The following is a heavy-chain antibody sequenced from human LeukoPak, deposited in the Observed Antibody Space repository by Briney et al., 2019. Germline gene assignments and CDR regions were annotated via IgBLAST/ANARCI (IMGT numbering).Heavy chain of an antibody. D-gene: IGHD2-2*01. Sequence: GGSLRLSCAASGFIFSNAWMTWVRQAPGKGLEWVGRFRTKTDGRTSDYAAPVKDRFTISRDDSKKTLYLQMNSLKTEYSAVYDCASRSSSNVFDACDVWGGGTMVSVSS. CDR1: GFIFSNAW. J-gene: IGHJ3*01. CDR3: ASRSSSNVFDACDV. V-gene: IGHV3-15*01. CDR2: FRTKTDGRTS.